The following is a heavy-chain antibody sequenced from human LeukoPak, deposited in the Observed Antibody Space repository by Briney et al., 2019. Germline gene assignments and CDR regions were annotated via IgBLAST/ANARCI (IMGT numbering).Heavy chain of an antibody. D-gene: IGHD3-16*01. J-gene: IGHJ4*02. CDR2: ISGSGGST. CDR3: AKGYLSGITFGELGLYYFDY. Sequence: GGSLRLSCAGSGFTGGINDYMSWVRQAPGKGLEWVSAISGSGGSTYYADSVKGRFTISRDNSKNTLYLQMNSLRAEDTAVYYCAKGYLSGITFGELGLYYFDYWGQGTLVTVSS. CDR1: GFTGGIND. V-gene: IGHV3-23*01.